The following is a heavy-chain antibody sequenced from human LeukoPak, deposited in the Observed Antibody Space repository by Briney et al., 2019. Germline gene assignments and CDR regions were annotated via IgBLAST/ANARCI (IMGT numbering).Heavy chain of an antibody. D-gene: IGHD6-13*01. CDR1: GYTFTGYY. CDR3: ARGASSSWYAYFDY. Sequence: GASVKVSCKASGYTFTGYYMHWVRQAPGQGLEWMGWINPNSGGTNYAQKFQGRVTMTRDTSISTAYMELRSLRSEDTAVYYCARGASSSWYAYFDYWGQGTLVTVSS. J-gene: IGHJ4*02. V-gene: IGHV1-2*02. CDR2: INPNSGGT.